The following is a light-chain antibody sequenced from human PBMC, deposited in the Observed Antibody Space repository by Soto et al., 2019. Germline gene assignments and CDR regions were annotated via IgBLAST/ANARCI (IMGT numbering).Light chain of an antibody. Sequence: DIQMTQSPSTLPASVGDRVTVNCRASQSIRSWLAWYQEKPGKAPKLLIYKASLLETGVPSRFSGSASATEFNLTMSSLQTDDFGTYYCQQYNSHPWTFGQGAKLEMK. J-gene: IGKJ1*01. CDR3: QQYNSHPWT. V-gene: IGKV1-5*03. CDR1: QSIRSW. CDR2: KAS.